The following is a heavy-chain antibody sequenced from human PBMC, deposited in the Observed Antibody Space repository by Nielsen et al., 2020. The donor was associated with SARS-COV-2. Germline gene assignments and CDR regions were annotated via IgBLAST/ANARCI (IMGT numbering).Heavy chain of an antibody. CDR3: ARESYTFAGFDY. CDR2: ISGPGSIV. D-gene: IGHD3-16*01. Sequence: GESLKISCTVSGFTFSGYYMSWIRQAPGKGLEWVAYISGPGSIVNYADSVKGRFTLSRDNAKNSLYLQLSSLRAEDTAVYFCARESYTFAGFDYWGQGTLVTVSS. CDR1: GFTFSGYY. V-gene: IGHV3-11*01. J-gene: IGHJ4*02.